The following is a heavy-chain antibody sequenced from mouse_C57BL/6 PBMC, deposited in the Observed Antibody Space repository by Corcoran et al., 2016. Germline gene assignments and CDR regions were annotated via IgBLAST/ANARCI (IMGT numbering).Heavy chain of an antibody. CDR2: INPNNGGT. Sequence: EVQLQKSGPELVKPGASVKISCKASGYTFTDYYMNWVKQSHGKSLEWMGDINPNNGGTSYNQKFKGKSTLTVDKSSSTAYMELRSLTSEDSAVDYCARYAMDYWGQGTSVTVSS. J-gene: IGHJ4*01. CDR3: ARYAMDY. V-gene: IGHV1-26*01. CDR1: GYTFTDYY.